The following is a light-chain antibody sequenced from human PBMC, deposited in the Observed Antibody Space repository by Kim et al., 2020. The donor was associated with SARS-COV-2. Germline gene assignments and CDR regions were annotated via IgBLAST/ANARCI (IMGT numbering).Light chain of an antibody. CDR2: GAS. Sequence: LSPGERATLSGRASQSVSSSYLAWYQQKPGQAPRLLIYGASSRATGIPDRFSGSGSGTDFTLTISRLEPEDFAVYYCQQYGSSRTFGQGTKVEIK. CDR3: QQYGSSRT. CDR1: QSVSSSY. J-gene: IGKJ1*01. V-gene: IGKV3-20*01.